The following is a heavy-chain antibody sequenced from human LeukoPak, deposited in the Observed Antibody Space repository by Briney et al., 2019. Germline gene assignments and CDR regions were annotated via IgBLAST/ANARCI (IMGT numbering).Heavy chain of an antibody. CDR3: ARLVGATKAYFDY. D-gene: IGHD1-26*01. V-gene: IGHV4-34*01. Sequence: QSSETLSLTCAVYGGSFSGYYWSWIRQPPGKGLEWIGEINHSGSTNYNPSLKSRVTISVDTSKNRFSLKLSSVTAADTAVYYCARLVGATKAYFDYWGQGTLVTVSS. J-gene: IGHJ4*02. CDR1: GGSFSGYY. CDR2: INHSGST.